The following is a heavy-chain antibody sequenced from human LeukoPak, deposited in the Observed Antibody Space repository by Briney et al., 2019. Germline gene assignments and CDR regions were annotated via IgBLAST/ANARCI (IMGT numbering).Heavy chain of an antibody. D-gene: IGHD1-1*01. J-gene: IGHJ4*02. CDR3: ATSSTTGTNDDY. V-gene: IGHV1-69*05. CDR1: GGTFSSYA. Sequence: SVKVSCKASGGTFSSYAISWVRQAPGQGLEWMGGIIPIFGTANYAQKFQGRVTITTDESTSTAYMELSSLRSEDTAVYYCATSSTTGTNDDYWGQGTLVTVSS. CDR2: IIPIFGTA.